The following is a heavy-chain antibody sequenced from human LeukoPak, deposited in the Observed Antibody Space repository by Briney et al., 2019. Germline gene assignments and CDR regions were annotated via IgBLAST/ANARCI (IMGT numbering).Heavy chain of an antibody. CDR3: ARGKYSSGWFDSYYGMDV. Sequence: SETLSLTCAVDGGSFSGYYWSWIRQPPGKGLEWIGEINHSGSTNYNPSLKSRVTISVDTSKNQFSLKLRSVTAADTAVYYCARGKYSSGWFDSYYGMDVWGQGTTVTVSS. V-gene: IGHV4-34*01. CDR2: INHSGST. CDR1: GGSFSGYY. D-gene: IGHD6-19*01. J-gene: IGHJ6*02.